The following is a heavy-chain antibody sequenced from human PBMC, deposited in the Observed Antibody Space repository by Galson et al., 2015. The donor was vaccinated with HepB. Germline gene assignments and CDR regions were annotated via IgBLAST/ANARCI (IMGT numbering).Heavy chain of an antibody. J-gene: IGHJ4*02. CDR2: ISAYNGNT. V-gene: IGHV1-18*01. CDR1: GYTFTSYG. Sequence: SVKVSCKASGYTFTSYGISWVRQAPGQGLEWMGWISAYNGNTNYAQKLQGRVTMTTDTSTSTAYMELRSLRSDDTAVYYCARGGDSSGWYADPAHVFDYWGQGTLVTVSS. CDR3: ARGGDSSGWYADPAHVFDY. D-gene: IGHD6-19*01.